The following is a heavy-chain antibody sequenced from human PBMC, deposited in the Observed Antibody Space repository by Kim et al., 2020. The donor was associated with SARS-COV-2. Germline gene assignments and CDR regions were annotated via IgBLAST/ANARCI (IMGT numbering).Heavy chain of an antibody. CDR1: GFTFSSYS. CDR2: ISSSSSYI. Sequence: GGSLRLSCAASGFTFSSYSMNRVRQAPGKGLEWVSSISSSSSYIYYADSVKGRFTISRDNAKNSLYLQMNSLRAEDTAVYYCARDQNPPKCKVAGTCRRGAFDIWGQGTMVTVSS. D-gene: IGHD6-19*01. CDR3: ARDQNPPKCKVAGTCRRGAFDI. V-gene: IGHV3-21*01. J-gene: IGHJ3*02.